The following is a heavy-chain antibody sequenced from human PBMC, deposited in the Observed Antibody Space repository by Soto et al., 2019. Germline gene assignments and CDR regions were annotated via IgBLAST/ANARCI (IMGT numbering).Heavy chain of an antibody. J-gene: IGHJ5*02. Sequence: GESLKISCKGSGYSFTSYWISWVLQIPWKGLEWMGRIDPSDSYTNYSPSFQGHVTISADKSISTAYLQWSSLKASDAAMYYCASESLLAASSNWFDPWGQGTLVTVSS. D-gene: IGHD6-13*01. CDR2: IDPSDSYT. CDR3: ASESLLAASSNWFDP. CDR1: GYSFTSYW. V-gene: IGHV5-10-1*01.